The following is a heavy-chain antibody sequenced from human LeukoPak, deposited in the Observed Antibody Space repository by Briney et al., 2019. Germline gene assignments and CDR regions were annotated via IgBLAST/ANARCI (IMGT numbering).Heavy chain of an antibody. CDR2: IYHSGST. CDR3: ARDFGVDY. Sequence: SETLSLTCTVSGYSISSGYYWGWIRQPPGKGLEWIGSIYHSGSTYYNPSLKSRVSISVDTSKNQFSLKLSSVTAADTAVYYCARDFGVDYWGQGTLVTVSS. CDR1: GYSISSGYY. V-gene: IGHV4-38-2*02. J-gene: IGHJ4*02. D-gene: IGHD3-3*01.